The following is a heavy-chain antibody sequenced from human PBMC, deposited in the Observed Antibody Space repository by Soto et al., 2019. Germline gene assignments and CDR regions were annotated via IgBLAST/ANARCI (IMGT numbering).Heavy chain of an antibody. V-gene: IGHV3-23*01. J-gene: IGHJ1*01. CDR2: ISGSGGST. CDR1: GFTFSSYA. Sequence: GGSLRLSCAASGFTFSSYAMSWVRQAPGKGLEWVSAISGSGGSTYYADSVKGRFTSSRDNSKNTLYLQMNSLRAEDTAVYYCAKVPYYDFWSGYYLFYFQHWGQGTLVTVSS. CDR3: AKVPYYDFWSGYYLFYFQH. D-gene: IGHD3-3*01.